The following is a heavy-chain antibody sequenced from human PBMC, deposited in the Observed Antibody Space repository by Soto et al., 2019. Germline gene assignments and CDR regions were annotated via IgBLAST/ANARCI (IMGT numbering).Heavy chain of an antibody. J-gene: IGHJ4*02. D-gene: IGHD5-18*01. CDR1: GCTVTDNH. Sequence: VQLVESGGGLVQPGGSLRLSCVGSGCTVTDNHMTWVRQAPGRGPEWVSTIYYNGNTFHADSVWGRFTISRDTSKNMLFLQMNSLRAEDTAVYYCATGGDTAKDGYWGQGTLVTVSS. CDR3: ATGGDTAKDGY. V-gene: IGHV3-53*01. CDR2: IYYNGNT.